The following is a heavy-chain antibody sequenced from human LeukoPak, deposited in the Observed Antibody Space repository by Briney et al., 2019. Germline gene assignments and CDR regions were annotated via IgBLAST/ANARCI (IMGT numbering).Heavy chain of an antibody. Sequence: ASVKVSCKASGYTFTSYGISWVRQAPGQGLEWMGWISAYNGNTNYAQKLQGRVTMTTDTSTSTAYMELRSLRSDDTAVYYCARDLLIAVAGTIDYWGQGTLVTVSS. CDR1: GYTFTSYG. V-gene: IGHV1-18*01. CDR2: ISAYNGNT. J-gene: IGHJ4*02. CDR3: ARDLLIAVAGTIDY. D-gene: IGHD6-19*01.